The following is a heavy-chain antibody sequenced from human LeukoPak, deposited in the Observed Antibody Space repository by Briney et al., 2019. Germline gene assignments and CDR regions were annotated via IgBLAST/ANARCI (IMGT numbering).Heavy chain of an antibody. J-gene: IGHJ6*02. V-gene: IGHV4-59*01. CDR3: ARDRYGMDV. CDR2: IYYSGST. CDR1: GGSISSYY. Sequence: SETLPLTCTVSGGSISSYYWSWIRQPPGKGLEWIGYIYYSGSTNYSPSLKSRVTISVDTSKNQFSLKLSSVTAADTAVYYCARDRYGMDVWGQGTTVTVSS.